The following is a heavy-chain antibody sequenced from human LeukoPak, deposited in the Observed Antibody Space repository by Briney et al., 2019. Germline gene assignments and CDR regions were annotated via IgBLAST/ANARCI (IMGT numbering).Heavy chain of an antibody. D-gene: IGHD3-22*01. CDR3: ARGVRDYYDSSGYNWFDP. V-gene: IGHV4-30-4*01. J-gene: IGHJ5*02. CDR2: IYYSGST. CDR1: GGSISSGDYY. Sequence: PSETLSLTCTVSGGSISSGDYYWSWIRQPPGKGLEWIGYIYYSGSTYYNPSLKSRVTISVDTSKNQFSLKLSSVTAADTAVYYCARGVRDYYDSSGYNWFDPWGQGTLVTVSS.